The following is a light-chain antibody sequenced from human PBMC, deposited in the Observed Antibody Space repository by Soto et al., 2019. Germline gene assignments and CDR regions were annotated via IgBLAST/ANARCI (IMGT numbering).Light chain of an antibody. V-gene: IGKV1-5*02. CDR1: QSVSTR. CDR2: DAS. J-gene: IGKJ4*01. CDR3: QQLNSYPIT. Sequence: DIQMTQSPSSLSASVGDRVTIICRASQSVSTRLAWYQQKPGKAPKVLIYDASSWAGGVPSRFTGSGSGTEFTLTINSLQPDDFATYYCQQLNSYPITFGGGTKVDIK.